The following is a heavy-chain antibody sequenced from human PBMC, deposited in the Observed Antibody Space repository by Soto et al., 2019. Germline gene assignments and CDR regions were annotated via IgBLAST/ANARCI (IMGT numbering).Heavy chain of an antibody. V-gene: IGHV1-69*13. CDR3: ARAEFKNYYDSSGYYYGAFQH. CDR1: GGTFSSYA. J-gene: IGHJ1*01. Sequence: SVKVSCKASGGTFSSYAISWVRQAPGQGLEWMGGIIPIFGTANYAQKFQGRVTITADESTSTAYMELSSLRSEDTAVYYCARAEFKNYYDSSGYYYGAFQHWGQGTLVTVSS. CDR2: IIPIFGTA. D-gene: IGHD3-22*01.